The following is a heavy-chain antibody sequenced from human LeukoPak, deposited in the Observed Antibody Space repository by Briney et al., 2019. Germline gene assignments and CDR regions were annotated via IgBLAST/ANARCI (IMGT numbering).Heavy chain of an antibody. D-gene: IGHD6-13*01. CDR1: GFTFSSYA. CDR3: AKVSRYSSSWYIDY. J-gene: IGHJ4*02. Sequence: GGSLRLSCAASGFTFSSYAMSWVRQAPGKGLEWVSAISGSGGSTYYADSVKGRFTISRDNSKNTLYLQMNSLRAEDTAVYYCAKVSRYSSSWYIDYWGQGTLVTVSS. V-gene: IGHV3-23*01. CDR2: ISGSGGST.